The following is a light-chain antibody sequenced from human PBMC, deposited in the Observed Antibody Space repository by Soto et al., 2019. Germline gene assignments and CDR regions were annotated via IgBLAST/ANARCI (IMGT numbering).Light chain of an antibody. CDR1: XSVXYSSNNKNY. J-gene: IGKJ1*01. Sequence: DIVMTQSPDSLAVSXGXXXXXTXXPSXSVXYSSNNKNYLAWYQQKPGQPPKLLIYWASTRESGVPDRFSGSGSGTDFTLTISSLQAEDVAVYYCQQYYSTPRTFGQGTKVDI. CDR2: WAS. CDR3: QQYYSTPRT. V-gene: IGKV4-1*01.